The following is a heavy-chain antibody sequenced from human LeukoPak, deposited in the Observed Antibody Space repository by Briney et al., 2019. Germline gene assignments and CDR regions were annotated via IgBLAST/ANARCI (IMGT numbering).Heavy chain of an antibody. V-gene: IGHV3-30-3*01. CDR2: ISYDGSNK. CDR3: ARAFGSSSGWEIDY. CDR1: GFTFSSYA. D-gene: IGHD6-19*01. Sequence: PGGSLRLSCAASGFTFSSYAMHLVRQAPGKGLEWVAVISYDGSNKYYADSVKGRFTISRDNSKNTLYLQMNSLGAEDTAVYYCARAFGSSSGWEIDYWGQGTLVTVSS. J-gene: IGHJ4*02.